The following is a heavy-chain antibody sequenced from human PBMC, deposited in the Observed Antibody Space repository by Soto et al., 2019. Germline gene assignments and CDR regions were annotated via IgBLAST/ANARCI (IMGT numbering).Heavy chain of an antibody. CDR3: ARAWSDATITYNWFDP. CDR2: ISSSSSYI. J-gene: IGHJ5*02. CDR1: GLTFSSYS. V-gene: IGHV3-21*01. D-gene: IGHD5-12*01. Sequence: LRLFCADSGLTFSSYSMNWVRQAPGKGLEWVSSISSSSSYIYYADSVKGRFTISRDNAKNSLYLQMNSLRAEDTAVYYCARAWSDATITYNWFDPWGQGTLVTVSS.